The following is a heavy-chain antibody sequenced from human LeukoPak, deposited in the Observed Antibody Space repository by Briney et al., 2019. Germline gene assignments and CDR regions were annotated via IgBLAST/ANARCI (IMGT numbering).Heavy chain of an antibody. V-gene: IGHV3-30*18. J-gene: IGHJ4*02. CDR3: VKAGYYDSSGYYYYLDY. CDR2: IAKDGTDI. D-gene: IGHD3-22*01. Sequence: GRSLRLSCAASGFSFSSCGTHWVRQTPDKGLEWVAAIAKDGTDIHYVDSVKGRFTISRDNSRNTLYLQTFSLSTEDTAVYYCVKAGYYDSSGYYYYLDYWGQGTLVSVSS. CDR1: GFSFSSCG.